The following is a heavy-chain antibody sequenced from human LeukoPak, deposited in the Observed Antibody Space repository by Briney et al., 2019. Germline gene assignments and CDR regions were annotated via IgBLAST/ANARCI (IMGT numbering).Heavy chain of an antibody. CDR2: ISYDGNYR. D-gene: IGHD3-3*01. V-gene: IGHV3-30*03. Sequence: GGSLRLSCAASGFTFSAYGIHWVRQAPGKGLEWVTVISYDGNYRNYADSVKGRFTISRDDSKNTLYLQMNSLTTEDTAVYYCTTDGGHYDFWSGLRYWGQGTLVTVSS. CDR3: TTDGGHYDFWSGLRY. CDR1: GFTFSAYG. J-gene: IGHJ4*02.